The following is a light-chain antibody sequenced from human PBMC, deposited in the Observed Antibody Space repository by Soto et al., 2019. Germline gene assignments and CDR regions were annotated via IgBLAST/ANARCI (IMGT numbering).Light chain of an antibody. Sequence: DIQMTQSPSTLSASVGDRVAITCRASESISSWLAWYQQRPGKAPKLLIYDASSLKSGVPSRFSGSGSGTEFTLTISNLQPDDFATYYCQQYESYPWTFGQGTKVDI. J-gene: IGKJ1*01. V-gene: IGKV1-5*01. CDR1: ESISSW. CDR3: QQYESYPWT. CDR2: DAS.